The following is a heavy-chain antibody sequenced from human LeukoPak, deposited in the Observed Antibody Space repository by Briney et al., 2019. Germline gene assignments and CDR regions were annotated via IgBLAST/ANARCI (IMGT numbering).Heavy chain of an antibody. CDR1: GGTISSGDYY. D-gene: IGHD3-10*01. J-gene: IGHJ4*02. CDR2: IYYSGRT. V-gene: IGHV4-30-4*08. CDR3: ARVSAMVRGKIDY. Sequence: SETLSLTCSVSGGTISSGDYYWSWIRQPPGKVREWIGYIYYSGRTYYNPSLKSRVTLSVDTSKNQFSLKLSSVAAADTAVYYWARVSAMVRGKIDYWGQGTLVTVSS.